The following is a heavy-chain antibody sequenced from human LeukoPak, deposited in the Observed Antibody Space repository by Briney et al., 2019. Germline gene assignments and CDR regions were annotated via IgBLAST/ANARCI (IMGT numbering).Heavy chain of an antibody. Sequence: AETLSLTCAVYGGSFSGYYWSWIRQPPGKGLEWIGEINHSGSTNYNPSLKSRVTISVDTSKNQFSLKLSSVTAADTAVYYCARGGRGFDYWGQGTLVTVSS. CDR2: INHSGST. CDR3: ARGGRGFDY. J-gene: IGHJ4*02. V-gene: IGHV4-34*01. D-gene: IGHD3-10*01. CDR1: GGSFSGYY.